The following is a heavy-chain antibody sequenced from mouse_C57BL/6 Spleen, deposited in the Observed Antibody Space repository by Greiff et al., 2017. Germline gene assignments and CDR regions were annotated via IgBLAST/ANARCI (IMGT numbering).Heavy chain of an antibody. J-gene: IGHJ3*01. CDR3: ARGWDGPDPAWFAY. CDR1: GYTFTSYW. Sequence: QVQLQQPGAELVMPGASVKLSCKASGYTFTSYWMHWVKQRPGQGLEWIGEIDPSDSYTNYNQKFKGKSTLTVDKSSSTAYMQLSSLTSEDSAVYCWARGWDGPDPAWFAYWGQGTLVTVSA. V-gene: IGHV1-69*01. CDR2: IDPSDSYT. D-gene: IGHD1-1*02.